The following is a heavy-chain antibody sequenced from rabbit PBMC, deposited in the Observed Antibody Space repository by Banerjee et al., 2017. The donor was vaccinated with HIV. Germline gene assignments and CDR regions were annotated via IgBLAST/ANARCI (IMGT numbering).Heavy chain of an antibody. CDR3: ARRGVGYYGGFDL. V-gene: IGHV1S40*01. J-gene: IGHJ4*01. D-gene: IGHD1-1*01. Sequence: QSLEESGGDLVKPGASLTLTCTASGFSFSTSYYMCWVRQAPGKGLEWIACIYADDGSTDYARWVNGRFTISKTSSTTVTLQMTSLTAADTATYFCARRGVGYYGGFDLWGQGTLVTVS. CDR1: GFSFSTSYY. CDR2: IYADDGST.